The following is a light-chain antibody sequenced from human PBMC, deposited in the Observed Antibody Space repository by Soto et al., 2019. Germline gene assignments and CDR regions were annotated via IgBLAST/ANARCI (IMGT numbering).Light chain of an antibody. CDR3: QQLNSYPRT. V-gene: IGKV1-9*01. CDR1: QGINSY. CDR2: AAS. J-gene: IGKJ1*01. Sequence: DIQLTQSPSVLSASVGDRVTITCRASQGINSYLAWYQQKPGKVPKLLIYAASTLHSGVPSRFSGSGSGTELTLTIRSLQPEDFATYYCQQLNSYPRTFGQGTKVEIK.